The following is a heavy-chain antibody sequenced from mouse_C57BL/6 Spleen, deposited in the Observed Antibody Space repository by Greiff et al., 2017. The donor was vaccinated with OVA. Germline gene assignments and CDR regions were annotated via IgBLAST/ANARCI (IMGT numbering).Heavy chain of an antibody. V-gene: IGHV1-26*01. CDR2: INPNNGGT. D-gene: IGHD1-1*01. CDR1: GYTFTDYY. J-gene: IGHJ3*01. CDR3: ANAPHYYGSSAWFAY. Sequence: EVKLVESGPELVKPGASVKISCKASGYTFTDYYMNWVKQSHGKSLEWIGDINPNNGGTSYNQKFKGKATLTVDKSSSTAYMELRSLTSEDSAVYYCANAPHYYGSSAWFAYWGQGTLVTVSA.